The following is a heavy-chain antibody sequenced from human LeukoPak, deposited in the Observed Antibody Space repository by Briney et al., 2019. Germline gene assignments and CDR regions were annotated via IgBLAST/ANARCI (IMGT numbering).Heavy chain of an antibody. CDR2: ISGSGGST. V-gene: IGHV3-23*01. CDR3: AKDRGDYGDYGEAMGWFDP. D-gene: IGHD4-17*01. Sequence: PGGSLRLSCAASGFTFSSYAMSWVRQAPGKGLEWVSAISGSGGSTYYADSVKGRFTISRDNSKNTLYLQMNSLRAEDTAVYHCAKDRGDYGDYGEAMGWFDPWGQGTLVTVSS. J-gene: IGHJ5*02. CDR1: GFTFSSYA.